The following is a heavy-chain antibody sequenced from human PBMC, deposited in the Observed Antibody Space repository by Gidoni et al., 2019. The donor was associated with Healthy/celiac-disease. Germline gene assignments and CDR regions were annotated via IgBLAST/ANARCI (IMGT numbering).Heavy chain of an antibody. V-gene: IGHV3-30*18. CDR3: AKDGNYYDSSGYVGS. CDR1: GFTFSSYG. D-gene: IGHD3-22*01. CDR2: ISYDGSNK. J-gene: IGHJ5*02. Sequence: QVQLVESGGGVVQPGRSLRLSCAASGFTFSSYGMHWVRQAPGKGLEWVAVISYDGSNKYYADSVKGRFTISRDNSKNTLYLQMNSLRAEDTAVYYCAKDGNYYDSSGYVGSWGQGTLVTVSS.